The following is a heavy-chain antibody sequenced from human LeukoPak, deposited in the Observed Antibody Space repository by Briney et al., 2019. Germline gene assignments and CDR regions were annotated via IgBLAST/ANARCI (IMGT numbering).Heavy chain of an antibody. CDR1: GYTFTSYD. CDR2: MNPNSGNT. J-gene: IGHJ5*02. Sequence: ASVKVSCKASGYTFTSYDINWVRQATGQGLEWMGWMNPNSGNTGYAQKFQGRVTMTRNTSISTAYMELSSLRSEDTAVYYCARAPGTGRRIRNNWSDPWGKGTLVTVSS. CDR3: ARAPGTGRRIRNNWSDP. D-gene: IGHD1-14*01. V-gene: IGHV1-8*01.